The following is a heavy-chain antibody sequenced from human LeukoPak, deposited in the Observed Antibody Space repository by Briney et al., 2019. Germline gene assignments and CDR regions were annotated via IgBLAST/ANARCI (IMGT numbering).Heavy chain of an antibody. J-gene: IGHJ4*02. CDR2: IYSGGST. CDR1: GLNISNNY. CDR3: ARDIGSYYNY. D-gene: IGHD3-10*01. Sequence: GGSLRLSCAASGLNISNNYMSWVRQAPGKGLEWVSVIYSGGSTYYADSVKGRFTISRDNSKNTLYLQMNSLRAVDTAVYYCARDIGSYYNYWGQGTLVTVSS. V-gene: IGHV3-66*01.